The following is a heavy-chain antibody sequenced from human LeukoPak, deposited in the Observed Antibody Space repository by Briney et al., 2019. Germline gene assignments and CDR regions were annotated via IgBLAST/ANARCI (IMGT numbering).Heavy chain of an antibody. D-gene: IGHD3-22*01. CDR2: IYYSGST. CDR1: GYSISSGYY. Sequence: SETLSLTCTVSGYSISSGYYWGWIRQPPGKGLEWIGYIYYSGSTNYNPSLKSRVTISVDTSKNQFSLKLSSVTAADTAVYYCASGRYYDSFDYWGQGTLVTVSS. CDR3: ASGRYYDSFDY. J-gene: IGHJ4*02. V-gene: IGHV4-61*01.